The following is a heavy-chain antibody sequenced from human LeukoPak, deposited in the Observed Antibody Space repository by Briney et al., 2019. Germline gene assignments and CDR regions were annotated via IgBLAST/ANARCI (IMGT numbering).Heavy chain of an antibody. CDR3: VRVRGSGWDQNYFDC. D-gene: IGHD6-19*01. V-gene: IGHV3-72*01. J-gene: IGHJ4*02. CDR2: TRNKVNGYTT. CDR1: GLTLSDHY. Sequence: GGPLRLSCAASGLTLSDHYMDWVRQAPGKGLEWVGRTRNKVNGYTTEYAASVKGRFTISRDDSKNSLYLQLSSLKTEDTAMYYCVRVRGSGWDQNYFDCWGQGTLVTVSS.